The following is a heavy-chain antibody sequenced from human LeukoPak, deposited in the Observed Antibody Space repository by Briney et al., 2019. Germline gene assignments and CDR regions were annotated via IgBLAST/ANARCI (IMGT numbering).Heavy chain of an antibody. J-gene: IGHJ4*02. CDR3: ARLSYRPESSIAARPYDY. D-gene: IGHD6-6*01. V-gene: IGHV3-74*01. CDR1: GFTFSSYW. CDR2: INGNGSST. Sequence: GGSLRLSCAASGFTFSSYWMHWVRQAPGKGLVWVSRINGNGSSTDYADSVKGRFTISRDNAKNTLYLQMNSLRAEDTAIYYCARLSYRPESSIAARPYDYWGQGTLVTVSS.